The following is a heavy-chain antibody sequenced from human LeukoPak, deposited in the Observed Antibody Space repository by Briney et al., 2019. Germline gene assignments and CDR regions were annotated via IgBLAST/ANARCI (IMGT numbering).Heavy chain of an antibody. CDR3: AREYTAMDPYYFDY. V-gene: IGHV1-2*02. CDR1: GYTFTGYY. J-gene: IGHJ4*02. Sequence: ASVKASCKASGYTFTGYYMHWVRQAPGQGLEWMGWINPNSGGTNYAQKFQGRVTMTRDTSISTAYMELSRLRFDDTAVYYCAREYTAMDPYYFDYWGQGTLVTVSS. D-gene: IGHD5-18*01. CDR2: INPNSGGT.